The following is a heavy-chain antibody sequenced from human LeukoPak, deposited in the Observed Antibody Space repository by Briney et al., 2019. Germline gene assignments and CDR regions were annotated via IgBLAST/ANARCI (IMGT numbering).Heavy chain of an antibody. D-gene: IGHD3-3*01. Sequence: GGSLRLSCAASGFTFSSYAMSWVRQAPGKGLEWVSPFMGGGGSTYYADSVKGRFTISRDNSKNTLYLQMNSLRAEDTAVYYCAKSCSRFLEWLSPTEYYFDYWGQGTLVTVSS. CDR3: AKSCSRFLEWLSPTEYYFDY. V-gene: IGHV3-23*01. CDR1: GFTFSSYA. J-gene: IGHJ4*02. CDR2: FMGGGGST.